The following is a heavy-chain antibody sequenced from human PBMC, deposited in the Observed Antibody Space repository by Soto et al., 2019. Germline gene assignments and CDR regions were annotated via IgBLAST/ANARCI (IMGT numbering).Heavy chain of an antibody. CDR2: IIPIFGTA. Sequence: QVQLVQSGAEVKKPGSSVKVSCKASGGTFSSYAISWVRQAPGQGLEWMGGIIPIFGTANYAQKFQGRVTITGDESTSTAYMELSSLRSEDTAVYYCARGRDGYNYDPYYYGMDVWGQGTTVTVSS. CDR1: GGTFSSYA. CDR3: ARGRDGYNYDPYYYGMDV. V-gene: IGHV1-69*12. J-gene: IGHJ6*02. D-gene: IGHD5-12*01.